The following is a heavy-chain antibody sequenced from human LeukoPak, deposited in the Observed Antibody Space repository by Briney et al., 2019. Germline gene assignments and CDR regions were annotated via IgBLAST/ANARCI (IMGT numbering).Heavy chain of an antibody. CDR2: ISNDGSNK. J-gene: IGHJ4*02. Sequence: GRSLRLSCAASGFTFSSYTMDWVRQAPGQGLEWVAVISNDGSNKYYADSVKGRFTISRDNSKNTLYLQMNSLRAEDTAVYYCAKDRAYYYDTSGYYLDYWGQGTLVTVSS. CDR1: GFTFSSYT. CDR3: AKDRAYYYDTSGYYLDY. D-gene: IGHD3-22*01. V-gene: IGHV3-30-3*01.